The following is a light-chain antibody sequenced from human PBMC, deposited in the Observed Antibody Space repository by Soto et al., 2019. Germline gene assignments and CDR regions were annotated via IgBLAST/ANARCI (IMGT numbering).Light chain of an antibody. CDR3: LQYGGSPRP. V-gene: IGKV3-20*01. CDR1: QTVISSY. J-gene: IGKJ2*01. CDR2: GAS. Sequence: EIVLTQSPGTLSLSPGERATLSCRASQTVISSYLAWYQQKPGQAPRLLIFGASSRATGIPDRFSGSGSGTDFHLTFSGLDPDDFALYYCLQYGGSPRPFGQGTKLEIK.